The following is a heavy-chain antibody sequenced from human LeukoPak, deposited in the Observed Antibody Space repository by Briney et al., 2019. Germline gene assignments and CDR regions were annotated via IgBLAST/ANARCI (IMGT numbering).Heavy chain of an antibody. CDR3: VCLGLGGLSLD. Sequence: GGSLRLSCAASGFTFSSYSMNWVRQAPGKGLGWVSYISSSSSTIYYADSVKGRFTISRDNAKNSLYLQMNSLRAEDTAVYYCVCLGLGGLSLDWGQGTLVTVSS. D-gene: IGHD3-16*01. CDR2: ISSSSSTI. J-gene: IGHJ4*02. V-gene: IGHV3-48*01. CDR1: GFTFSSYS.